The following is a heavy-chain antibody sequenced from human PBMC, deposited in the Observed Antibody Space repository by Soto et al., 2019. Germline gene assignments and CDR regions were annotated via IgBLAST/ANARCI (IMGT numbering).Heavy chain of an antibody. Sequence: ASVKVSCKASGYTFTGYYMHWVRQATGQGLEWMGWINPNRGGTNYAQKFQGWVTMTRDTSISTAYMVLSRLRSDDTSVYFCARLAAAGTNWFDPWGQGTLVTVSS. J-gene: IGHJ5*02. CDR2: INPNRGGT. D-gene: IGHD6-13*01. V-gene: IGHV1-2*04. CDR3: ARLAAAGTNWFDP. CDR1: GYTFTGYY.